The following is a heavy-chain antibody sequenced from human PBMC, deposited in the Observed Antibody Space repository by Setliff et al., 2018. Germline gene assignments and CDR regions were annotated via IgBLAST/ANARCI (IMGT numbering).Heavy chain of an antibody. D-gene: IGHD3-3*01. CDR1: GGSIRSSSYY. Sequence: SETLSLTCTVSGGSIRSSSYYWGWIRQPPGKGLEWIGSIYYSGSTYYNPSLKSRVTISVDTSKNQFSLKLSSVTAADTAVYYCARAFTYYNFWSGYGYGMDVWGQGTTVTVSS. CDR3: ARAFTYYNFWSGYGYGMDV. V-gene: IGHV4-39*01. J-gene: IGHJ6*02. CDR2: IYYSGST.